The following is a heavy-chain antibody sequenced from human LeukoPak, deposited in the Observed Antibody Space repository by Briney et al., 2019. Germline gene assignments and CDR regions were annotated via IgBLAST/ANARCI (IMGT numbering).Heavy chain of an antibody. CDR1: GFTFSSYA. V-gene: IGHV3-23*01. D-gene: IGHD1-26*01. CDR3: AKDHGGSLTLDY. CDR2: ISGSGGST. Sequence: GSLRLSCAASGFTFSSYAMSWVRQAPGKGLEWVSAISGSGGSTYYADSVKGRFTISRDNSKNTLYLQMNSLRAEDTAVYYCAKDHGGSLTLDYWGQGTLVTVSS. J-gene: IGHJ4*02.